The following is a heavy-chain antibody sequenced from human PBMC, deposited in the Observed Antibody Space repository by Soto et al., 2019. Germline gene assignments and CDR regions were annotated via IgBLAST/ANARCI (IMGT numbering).Heavy chain of an antibody. D-gene: IGHD3-10*01. V-gene: IGHV4-59*08. CDR1: DDSTSSYK. CDR3: VRQGFGRLHGLVDV. Sequence: QVQLQESGPGLVKPSETLSLTCTVSDDSTSSYKWSWIRQPPGRRLEWIGYIDSNGGTSYNPSLQSRVTLSVDTSTKQCSLTLSSVTAADTAVYYCVRQGFGRLHGLVDVWGQGTTVTVSS. CDR2: IDSNGGT. J-gene: IGHJ6*02.